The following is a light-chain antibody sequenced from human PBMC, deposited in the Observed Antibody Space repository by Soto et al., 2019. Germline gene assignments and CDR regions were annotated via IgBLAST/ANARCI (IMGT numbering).Light chain of an antibody. CDR2: DVS. Sequence: QSVLSQPRSVCGSPGQSVTISCTGTSSDVGGYNYVSCYQQHPGKAPKLMIYDVSKRPSGVPDRFSGSKSGNTASLTISGLQAEDEADYYCCSYAGSYTFVFGTGTKVTVL. CDR1: SSDVGGYNY. J-gene: IGLJ1*01. V-gene: IGLV2-11*01. CDR3: CSYAGSYTFV.